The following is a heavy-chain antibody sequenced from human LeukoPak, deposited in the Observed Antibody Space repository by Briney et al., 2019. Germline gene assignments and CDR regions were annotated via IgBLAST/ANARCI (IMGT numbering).Heavy chain of an antibody. V-gene: IGHV3-21*01. CDR3: ARGLYSSGWYGVSGFDY. Sequence: GGSLRLSCAASGFTFSSYSMNWVRQAPGKGLEWVSSISSSSSYIYYADSVKGRFTISGDNAKNSLYLQMNSLRAEDTAVYYCARGLYSSGWYGVSGFDYWGQGTLVTVSS. CDR2: ISSSSSYI. D-gene: IGHD6-19*01. J-gene: IGHJ4*02. CDR1: GFTFSSYS.